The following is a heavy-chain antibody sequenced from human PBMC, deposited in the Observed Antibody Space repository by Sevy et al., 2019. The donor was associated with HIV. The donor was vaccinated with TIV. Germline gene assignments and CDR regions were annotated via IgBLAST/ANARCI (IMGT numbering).Heavy chain of an antibody. CDR3: ATAPGYYDSAPFDY. V-gene: IGHV3-15*01. D-gene: IGHD3-22*01. CDR1: GFTFNNAW. Sequence: GGSLRLSCAVSGFTFNNAWMNWVRQAPGTGLQWVGLIKSKIDGETTDYAAPVKGRFTISRGDSKNTLYLQMNSLKIEDTAVYYCATAPGYYDSAPFDYWGPGTLVTVS. J-gene: IGHJ4*02. CDR2: IKSKIDGETT.